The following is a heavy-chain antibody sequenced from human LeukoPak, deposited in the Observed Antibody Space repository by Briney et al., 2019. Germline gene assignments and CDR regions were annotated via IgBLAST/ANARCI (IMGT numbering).Heavy chain of an antibody. D-gene: IGHD3-3*01. CDR3: ARVVGPYFRFLEWLLGY. V-gene: IGHV1-8*01. CDR2: MNPNSGNT. Sequence: ASVKVSCKASGYTFTSYDINWVRQATGQGLEWMGWMNPNSGNTGYAQKFQGRVTMTRNTSISTAYMELSSLRSEDTAVYYGARVVGPYFRFLEWLLGYWGQGTLVTVSS. CDR1: GYTFTSYD. J-gene: IGHJ4*02.